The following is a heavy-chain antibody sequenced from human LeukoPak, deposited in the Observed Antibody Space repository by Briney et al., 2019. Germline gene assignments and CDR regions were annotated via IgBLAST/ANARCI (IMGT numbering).Heavy chain of an antibody. CDR3: ARGPWGGVRVSFVYLDY. CDR2: ITHSGGT. J-gene: IGHJ4*02. Sequence: GSLRLSCEASGFTFNKFDMTWVRQPPGKGPEWIGEITHSGGTIYNPSLKSRPSISRDTSKNLLSLKLRSVTAADTAVYYCARGPWGGVRVSFVYLDYWGPGALVTVSS. D-gene: IGHD3-10*01. V-gene: IGHV4-34*01. CDR1: GFTFNKFD.